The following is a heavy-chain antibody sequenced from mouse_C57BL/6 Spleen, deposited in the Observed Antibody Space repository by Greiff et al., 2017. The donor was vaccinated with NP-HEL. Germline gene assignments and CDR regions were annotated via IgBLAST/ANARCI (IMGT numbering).Heavy chain of an antibody. D-gene: IGHD3-2*02. CDR2: IYPGDGDT. Sequence: VQLQQSGPELVKPGASVKISCKASGYAFSSSWMNWVKQRPGKGLEWIGRIYPGDGDTNYNGKFTGKATLTADKSSSTAYMQLSSLTSEDSAVYFCARAAQAHYAMDYWGQGTSVTVSS. CDR3: ARAAQAHYAMDY. V-gene: IGHV1-82*01. CDR1: GYAFSSSW. J-gene: IGHJ4*01.